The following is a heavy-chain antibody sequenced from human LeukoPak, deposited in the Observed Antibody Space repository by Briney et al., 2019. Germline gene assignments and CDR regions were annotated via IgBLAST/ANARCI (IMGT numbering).Heavy chain of an antibody. CDR3: AKVDGSGSYLTSYYYYYMDV. D-gene: IGHD3-10*01. CDR2: ASGSGGST. V-gene: IGHV3-23*01. Sequence: PVQPLDSALAASGSGGSTYYADSVKGRFTISRDNSKNTLYLQMNSLRAEDTAVYYCAKVDGSGSYLTSYYYYYMDVWGKGTTVTISS. J-gene: IGHJ6*03.